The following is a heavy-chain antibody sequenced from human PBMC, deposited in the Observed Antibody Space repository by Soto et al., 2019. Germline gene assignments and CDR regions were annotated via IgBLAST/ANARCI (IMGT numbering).Heavy chain of an antibody. V-gene: IGHV3-30*18. Sequence: QVQLVESGGGVVQPGKSLRLSCAASGFTFNTYGMHWVRQAPGKGPEWVAVISNDGSNKYYADSVKGRFTISRDNSKNTLYLQMNSLRAEDPAVYYCANWNYPQSDWGQGTLVTVYS. D-gene: IGHD1-7*01. CDR3: ANWNYPQSD. J-gene: IGHJ4*02. CDR2: ISNDGSNK. CDR1: GFTFNTYG.